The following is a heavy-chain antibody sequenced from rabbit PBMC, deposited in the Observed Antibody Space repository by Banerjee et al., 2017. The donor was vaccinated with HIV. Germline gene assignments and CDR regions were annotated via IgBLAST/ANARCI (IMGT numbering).Heavy chain of an antibody. CDR2: IVAGSSGST. J-gene: IGHJ4*01. Sequence: QSLEESGGDLVKPGASLTLTCTASGFTISSSYWICWVRQAPGKGLEWIACIVAGSSGSTYYASWAKGRFTISKTSSTTVTLQMTSLTAADTATYFCARGDGVNNWGLGLWGPGTLVTVS. V-gene: IGHV1S40*01. CDR3: ARGDGVNNWGLGL. D-gene: IGHD2-1*01. CDR1: GFTISSSYW.